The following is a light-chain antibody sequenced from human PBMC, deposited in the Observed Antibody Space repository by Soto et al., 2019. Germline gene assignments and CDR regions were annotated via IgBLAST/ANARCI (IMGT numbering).Light chain of an antibody. CDR1: QGIRND. CDR2: AAS. CDR3: LQDNNYPYT. J-gene: IGKJ2*01. Sequence: QMTQSPSSLSASVGDRITITCRASQGIRNDLAWYQQKPGKAPNLLIYAASRLHIGVPSSFSGSGPGTDFTFTITGLQPEDFATYYCLQDNNYPYTFGQGTKLEIK. V-gene: IGKV1-6*01.